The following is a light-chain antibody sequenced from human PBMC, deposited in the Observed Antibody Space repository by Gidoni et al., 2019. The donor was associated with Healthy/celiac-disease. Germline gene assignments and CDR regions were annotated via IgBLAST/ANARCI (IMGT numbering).Light chain of an antibody. J-gene: IGKJ2*01. V-gene: IGKV2-28*01. CDR3: MQALRTPRT. CDR1: QSLLHSNVCNY. Sequence: DTGRTQSPLPRPVTSGEPASISCRSSQSLLHSNVCNYLDWYLQKPGQSPQLLIYLGSNLASGVPDRFSGSGSGSDFTLTISSVEAEDVAIYYCMQALRTPRTFGQGTKLEIK. CDR2: LGS.